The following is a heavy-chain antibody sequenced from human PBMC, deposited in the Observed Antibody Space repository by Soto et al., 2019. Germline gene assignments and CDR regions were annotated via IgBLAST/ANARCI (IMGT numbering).Heavy chain of an antibody. V-gene: IGHV4-59*08. CDR1: GGSIRSYY. CDR2: IYYSGST. D-gene: IGHD4-17*01. Sequence: QVQLQESGPGLVEPSETLSLTCTVSGGSIRSYYWSWIRQPPGKGLEWIGNIYYSGSTNYNPSLKSRVTLSVDTYKNQFSLKLSSVNAADTAVYYCARLGTPVAHFDYWGQGTLVTVSS. CDR3: ARLGTPVAHFDY. J-gene: IGHJ4*02.